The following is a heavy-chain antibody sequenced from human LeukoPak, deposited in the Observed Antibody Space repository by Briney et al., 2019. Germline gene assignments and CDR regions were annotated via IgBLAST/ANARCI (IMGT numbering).Heavy chain of an antibody. J-gene: IGHJ6*04. CDR2: MSHNRGT. V-gene: IGHV4-38-2*01. Sequence: SETLSLTCAVSGYSISSGYYWGWIRQPPGKGLEWIGSMSHNRGTYYNPSLKSRVTISMDMSKNQFSLRLSSVTAADTAVYYCASYYASGVSACNYYGMDVWGKGTTVTVSS. D-gene: IGHD3-10*01. CDR1: GYSISSGYY. CDR3: ASYYASGVSACNYYGMDV.